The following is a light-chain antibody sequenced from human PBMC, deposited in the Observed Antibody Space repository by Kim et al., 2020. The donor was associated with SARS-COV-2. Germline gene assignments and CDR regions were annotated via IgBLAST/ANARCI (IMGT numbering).Light chain of an antibody. Sequence: GQSITMSCIGTSSDVGGLNHVSWYQQHPGKAPKLMIYDVSNRPSGVSNRFSGSKSGNTASLTISGLQAEDEADYYCSSYTTSSTPVFGGGTQLTVL. CDR2: DVS. V-gene: IGLV2-14*03. CDR3: SSYTTSSTPV. CDR1: SSDVGGLNH. J-gene: IGLJ2*01.